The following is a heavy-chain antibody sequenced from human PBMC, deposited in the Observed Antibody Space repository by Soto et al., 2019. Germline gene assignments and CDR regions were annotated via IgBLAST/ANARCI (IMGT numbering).Heavy chain of an antibody. V-gene: IGHV4-39*01. CDR3: ARQGYTGDRTYYYYYGMDV. D-gene: IGHD6-13*01. CDR1: GGSISSSSYY. Sequence: PSETLSLTCTVSGGSISSSSYYWGWIRQPPGGGLEWIGSIYYSGSTYYNPSLKSRVTISVDTSKNQFSLKLSSVTAADTAVYYCARQGYTGDRTYYYYYGMDVWGQGTTVTVSS. J-gene: IGHJ6*02. CDR2: IYYSGST.